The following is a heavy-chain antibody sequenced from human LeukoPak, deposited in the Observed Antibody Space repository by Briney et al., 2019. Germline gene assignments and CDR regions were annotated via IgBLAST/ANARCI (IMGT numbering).Heavy chain of an antibody. Sequence: GGSLRLSCAASGFTFSSYAMHWVRQAPGKGLEYVSAISSNGGSTYYANSVKGGFTISRDNSKNTLYLQMGSLRAEDMAVYYCARVSLTYYYVDYWGQGTLVTVSS. D-gene: IGHD3-10*02. CDR3: ARVSLTYYYVDY. V-gene: IGHV3-64*01. J-gene: IGHJ4*02. CDR2: ISSNGGST. CDR1: GFTFSSYA.